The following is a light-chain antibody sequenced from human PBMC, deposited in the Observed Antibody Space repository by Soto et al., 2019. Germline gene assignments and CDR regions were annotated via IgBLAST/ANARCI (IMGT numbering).Light chain of an antibody. CDR3: QQYNNWPPIT. J-gene: IGKJ5*01. Sequence: EIVMTQSPATLSVSPGERATLSCRASQSVSGNLAWYQQIPGQAPRLLIYGASTRATGIPARFSDSGSGTEFTLTISSLQSEDFAVYFCQQYNNWPPITFGQGTRLEIK. CDR2: GAS. V-gene: IGKV3-15*01. CDR1: QSVSGN.